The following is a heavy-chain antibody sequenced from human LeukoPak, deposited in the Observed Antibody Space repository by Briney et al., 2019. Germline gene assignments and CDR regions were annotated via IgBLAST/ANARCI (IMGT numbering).Heavy chain of an antibody. J-gene: IGHJ4*02. V-gene: IGHV4-31*03. D-gene: IGHD3-16*02. CDR1: GGSISSGGYY. Sequence: PSQTLSLTCTVSGGSISSGGYYWRWIRQHPGKGLEWIGYIYYSGSTYYNPSPKSRVTISVNTSKNQFSLKLSSVTAADTAVYYCARGDGIMITFGGVIATHFDYWGQGTLVTVSS. CDR3: ARGDGIMITFGGVIATHFDY. CDR2: IYYSGST.